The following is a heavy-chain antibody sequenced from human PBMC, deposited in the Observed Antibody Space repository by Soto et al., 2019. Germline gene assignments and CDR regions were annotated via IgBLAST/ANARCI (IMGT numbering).Heavy chain of an antibody. CDR3: ARDQVSVAGRFYYYDSSGYPEYFQH. CDR2: ISAYNGNT. D-gene: IGHD3-22*01. Sequence: SVKVSCKASGYTFTSYGISWVRQAPVQGLEWMGWISAYNGNTNYAQKLQGRVTMTTDTSTSTAYMELRSLRSDDTAVYYCARDQVSVAGRFYYYDSSGYPEYFQHWGQGTLVTVSS. J-gene: IGHJ1*01. V-gene: IGHV1-18*01. CDR1: GYTFTSYG.